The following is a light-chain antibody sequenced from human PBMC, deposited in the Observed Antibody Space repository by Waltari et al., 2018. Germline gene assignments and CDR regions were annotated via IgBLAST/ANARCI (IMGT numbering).Light chain of an antibody. CDR3: QTGGHGTWV. Sequence: QLVLTQSPSASASLGASVKLTCTLSSGHTTNIIAWLQQKPEKGPRYLMKVNSDGGHNKGVGIPDRFSGSSSGAERYRTIASLQSEDEADYYCQTGGHGTWVFGGGTRLTVL. CDR2: VNSDGGH. CDR1: SGHTTNI. V-gene: IGLV4-69*01. J-gene: IGLJ3*02.